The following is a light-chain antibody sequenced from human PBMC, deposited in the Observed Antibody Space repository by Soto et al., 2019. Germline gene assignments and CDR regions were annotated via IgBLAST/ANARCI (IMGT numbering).Light chain of an antibody. Sequence: DVVMTQSPLSLSAALGHPASISCKSSQSLLHITGETFLFWYLQKPGQSPQLLIYEVSTRVSGVPDRFSGSGSGTGFTLEISRVETDDVGIYYCMQSTQLPPTFGQGTQLEIK. CDR1: QSLLHITGETF. CDR2: EVS. V-gene: IGKV2D-29*02. CDR3: MQSTQLPPT. J-gene: IGKJ5*01.